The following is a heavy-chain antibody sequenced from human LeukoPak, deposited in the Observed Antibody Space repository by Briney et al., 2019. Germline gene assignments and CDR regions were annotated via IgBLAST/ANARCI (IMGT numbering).Heavy chain of an antibody. CDR1: GFTFSSYD. CDR2: ISGSGGSK. J-gene: IGHJ4*02. CDR3: AKDPVPPLHYDFWSGYYSDY. Sequence: GGSLRLSCAASGFTFSSYDMRWVRQAPGKGVEWVSAISGSGGSKYYADSVRGRFTISRDNSKNTLYLQMNSLRAEDTAVYYCAKDPVPPLHYDFWSGYYSDYWGQGTLVTVSS. D-gene: IGHD3-3*01. V-gene: IGHV3-23*01.